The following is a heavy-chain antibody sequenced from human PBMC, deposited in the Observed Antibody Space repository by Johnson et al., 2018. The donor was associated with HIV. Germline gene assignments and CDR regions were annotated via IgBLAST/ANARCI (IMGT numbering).Heavy chain of an antibody. V-gene: IGHV3-20*04. CDR1: GFTFDDYG. J-gene: IGHJ3*02. CDR3: ARDLYDGAGSSVGLEI. D-gene: IGHD3-10*01. Sequence: VQLVESGGGVVRPGGSLRLSCAASGFTFDDYGMSWVRQAPGKGLEWVSGITWNGGSTGYADSVKGRFTISRDNAKSSLYLQMNSLRAEDTAWYYGARDLYDGAGSSVGLEIWGQGTMVTVSS. CDR2: ITWNGGST.